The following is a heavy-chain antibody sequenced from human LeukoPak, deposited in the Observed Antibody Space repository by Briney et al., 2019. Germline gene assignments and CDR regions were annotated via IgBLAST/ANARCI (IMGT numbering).Heavy chain of an antibody. Sequence: PSETLSLTCTVSGYSISSGYYWGWIRQPPRKGLEWIGSIYHSGSTYYNPSLRSRVTISVDTSKNQFSLKLSSATAADTAVYYCASDYGGKGRYFDLWGRGTLVTVSS. CDR3: ASDYGGKGRYFDL. V-gene: IGHV4-38-2*02. CDR2: IYHSGST. CDR1: GYSISSGYY. J-gene: IGHJ2*01. D-gene: IGHD4-23*01.